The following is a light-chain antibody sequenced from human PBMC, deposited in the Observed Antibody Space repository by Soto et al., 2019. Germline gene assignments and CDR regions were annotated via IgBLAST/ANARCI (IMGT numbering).Light chain of an antibody. CDR1: SSEVGGYNY. J-gene: IGLJ2*01. Sequence: QSALTQPASVSGSPGQSITISCTGTSSEVGGYNYVSWYQQHPGKAPKLMIYDVSNRPSGVSNRFSGSKSGNTASLTISGLQAEDEADYYCSSHTSSSTLFGGGTKVTVL. CDR2: DVS. CDR3: SSHTSSSTL. V-gene: IGLV2-14*01.